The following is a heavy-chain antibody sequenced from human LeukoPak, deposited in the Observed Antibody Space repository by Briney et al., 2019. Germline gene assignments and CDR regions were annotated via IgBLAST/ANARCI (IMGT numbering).Heavy chain of an antibody. J-gene: IGHJ4*02. CDR3: ARDYVVVTEASYYFDY. CDR2: IKQDGSVK. V-gene: IGHV3-7*01. Sequence: GGSLRLSCAASGFTFSSYWMSWVRQAPGKGLEWVANIKQDGSVKYYVDSVKGRFTISRDNAKNSLYLQMNSLRAEDTAVYYCARDYVVVTEASYYFDYWGQGTLVTVSS. CDR1: GFTFSSYW. D-gene: IGHD2-21*02.